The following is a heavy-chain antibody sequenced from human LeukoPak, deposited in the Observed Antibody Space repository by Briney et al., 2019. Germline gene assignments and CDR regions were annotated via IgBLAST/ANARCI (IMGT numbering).Heavy chain of an antibody. CDR2: IIPIFGTA. Sequence: GASVKVSCKASGGTFSSYAISWVRQAPGQGLEWMGGIIPIFGTANYAQKFQGRVTITADESTSTAYMELSSLRSEDTAVYYCAGDPGYCSSTSCYEDDYWGQGTPVTVSS. V-gene: IGHV1-69*01. CDR3: AGDPGYCSSTSCYEDDY. J-gene: IGHJ4*02. D-gene: IGHD2-2*01. CDR1: GGTFSSYA.